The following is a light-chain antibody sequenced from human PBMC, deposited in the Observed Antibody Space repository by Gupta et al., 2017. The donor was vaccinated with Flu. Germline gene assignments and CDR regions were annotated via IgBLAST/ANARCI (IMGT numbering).Light chain of an antibody. CDR2: AAS. J-gene: IGKJ4*01. CDR1: QSISSY. CDR3: QQSDSTPLT. Sequence: PTSLSASVGDRVTITCRASQSISSYLNWYQQKPGKAPKLLIYAASSLQSGVPSRFSGSGSGTDFTLTISRLQPEDFATYYCQQSDSTPLTFGGGTKVEIK. V-gene: IGKV1-39*01.